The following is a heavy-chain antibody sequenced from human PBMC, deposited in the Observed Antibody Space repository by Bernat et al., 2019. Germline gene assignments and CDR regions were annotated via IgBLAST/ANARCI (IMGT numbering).Heavy chain of an antibody. D-gene: IGHD6-6*01. CDR1: GGSVSSSNYY. V-gene: IGHV4-39*01. CDR2: IYSSGTT. Sequence: QLHLQESGPGLVKPSETLSLTCTVSGGSVSSSNYYWGWIRQTPRKGLEWFGTIYSSGTTYNPSLKSRVTISVDTSRNQFSLKLSSVTAADTAVYYCARRSASRPWDYWGQGTLVTVSS. J-gene: IGHJ4*02. CDR3: ARRSASRPWDY.